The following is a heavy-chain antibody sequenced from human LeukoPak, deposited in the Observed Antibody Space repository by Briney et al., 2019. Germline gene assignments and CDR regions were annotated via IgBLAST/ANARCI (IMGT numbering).Heavy chain of an antibody. CDR1: GFTVSSNY. CDR2: IRYDGSNK. CDR3: AKDFSVYYYDSRVFDY. Sequence: GGSLRLSCAASGFTVSSNYMSWVRQAPGKGLEWVAFIRYDGSNKYYADSVKGRFTISRDNSKNALYLQMNSLRTEDTAVYYCAKDFSVYYYDSRVFDYWGQGTLVTVSS. D-gene: IGHD3-22*01. J-gene: IGHJ4*02. V-gene: IGHV3-30*02.